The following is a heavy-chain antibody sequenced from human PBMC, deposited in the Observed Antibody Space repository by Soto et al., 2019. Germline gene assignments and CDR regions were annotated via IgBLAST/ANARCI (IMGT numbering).Heavy chain of an antibody. V-gene: IGHV4-34*01. CDR2: INHSGST. D-gene: IGHD2-2*01. CDR3: ARGKGYCSSTSCYYFDY. J-gene: IGHJ4*02. Sequence: SETLSLTCAVYGGSFSGYYWSWIRQPPGKGLEWIGEINHSGSTNYNPSLKSRVTISVDTSKNQFSLKLISVTAADTAVYYCARGKGYCSSTSCYYFDYWGQGTLVTVSS. CDR1: GGSFSGYY.